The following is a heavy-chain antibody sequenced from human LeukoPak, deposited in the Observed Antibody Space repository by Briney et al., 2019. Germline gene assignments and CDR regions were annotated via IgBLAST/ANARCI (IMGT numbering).Heavy chain of an antibody. Sequence: GGSLRLSCAASGFTFSSYAMHWVRQAPGKGLEWVSGISWNSGSIGYADSVKGRFTISRDNAKNSLYLQMNSLRAEDTALYYCAKELITMIESGGGAFDIWGQGTMVTVSS. J-gene: IGHJ3*02. CDR2: ISWNSGSI. V-gene: IGHV3-9*01. CDR3: AKELITMIESGGGAFDI. D-gene: IGHD3-22*01. CDR1: GFTFSSYA.